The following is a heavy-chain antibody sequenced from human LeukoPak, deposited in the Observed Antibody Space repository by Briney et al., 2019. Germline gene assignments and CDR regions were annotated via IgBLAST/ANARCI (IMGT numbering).Heavy chain of an antibody. D-gene: IGHD3-10*01. J-gene: IGHJ6*02. V-gene: IGHV4-4*07. CDR2: IYTSGST. CDR3: ARDSGIGHPYYYYGMDV. Sequence: PSETLSLTCTVSGGSISSYYWSWIRQPAGKGLEWIGRIYTSGSTNYNPSLKSRVTMSVDTSKNQFSLKLSSVTAADTAVYYYARDSGIGHPYYYYGMDVWGQGTTVTVSS. CDR1: GGSISSYY.